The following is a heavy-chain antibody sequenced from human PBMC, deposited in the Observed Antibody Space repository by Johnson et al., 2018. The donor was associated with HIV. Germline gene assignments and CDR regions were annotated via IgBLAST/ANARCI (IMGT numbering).Heavy chain of an antibody. J-gene: IGHJ3*01. Sequence: VQLVESGGGLIQPGGSLRLSCAASGFTVSRNHMSWVRQAPGKGLEWVSIVYSGGSTYYADSVKGRFTISRDNSKNTLYLQMNSLRAEDTAVYYGAKGSWALWSPWGQGTMVTVSS. CDR1: GFTVSRNH. CDR3: AKGSWALWSP. V-gene: IGHV3-53*01. D-gene: IGHD1-26*01. CDR2: VYSGGST.